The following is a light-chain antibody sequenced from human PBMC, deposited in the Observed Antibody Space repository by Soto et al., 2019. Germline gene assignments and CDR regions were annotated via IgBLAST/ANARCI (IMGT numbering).Light chain of an antibody. Sequence: EIVLTQSPGTLSLSPGERATLSCRASQSVSSYYLAWYQQKPGQAPRLLIYGASSRATGIPDRFSGSGSGTDFTLTISRLEPQDFAVYYCQQYGSSPFTFGQGTRLEI. CDR3: QQYGSSPFT. CDR1: QSVSSYY. J-gene: IGKJ5*01. CDR2: GAS. V-gene: IGKV3-20*01.